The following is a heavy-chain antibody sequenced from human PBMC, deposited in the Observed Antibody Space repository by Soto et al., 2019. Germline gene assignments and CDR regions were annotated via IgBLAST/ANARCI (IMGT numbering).Heavy chain of an antibody. CDR1: GGSISSGGYS. J-gene: IGHJ5*02. Sequence: SETLSLPCAVSGGSISSGGYSWSWIRQPPGKGLEWIGYIYHSGSTYYNPSLKSRVTISVDRSKNQFSLKLSSVTAADTAVYYGDRDRLSQGVSPWGQGSMVTVS. CDR3: DRDRLSQGVSP. V-gene: IGHV4-30-2*01. D-gene: IGHD2-8*01. CDR2: IYHSGST.